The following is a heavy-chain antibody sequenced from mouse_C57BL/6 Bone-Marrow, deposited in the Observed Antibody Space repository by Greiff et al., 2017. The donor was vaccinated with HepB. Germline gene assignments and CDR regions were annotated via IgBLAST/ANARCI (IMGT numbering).Heavy chain of an antibody. CDR3: ARDYYGSTPFAY. D-gene: IGHD1-1*01. V-gene: IGHV1-55*01. CDR2: IYPGSGST. J-gene: IGHJ3*01. Sequence: VQLVESGAELVKPGASVKMSCKASGYTFTSYWITWVKQRPGQGLEWIGDIYPGSGSTNYNEKFKSKATLTVDTSSSTAYMQLSSLTSEDSAVYYCARDYYGSTPFAYWGQGTLVTVSA. CDR1: GYTFTSYW.